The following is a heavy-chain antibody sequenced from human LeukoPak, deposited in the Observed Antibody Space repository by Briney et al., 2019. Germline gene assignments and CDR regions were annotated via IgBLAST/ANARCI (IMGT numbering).Heavy chain of an antibody. CDR1: GFTFSRYW. V-gene: IGHV3-7*01. J-gene: IGHJ4*02. Sequence: GGSLRLSCAASGFTFSRYWMSWVRQAPGKGLEWVANIKQDGSEKYYVDSVKGRFTISRDNAKNSLYLQMNSLRVEDTAVYYCARLVDYWGQGTLVTVSS. CDR2: IKQDGSEK. CDR3: ARLVDY.